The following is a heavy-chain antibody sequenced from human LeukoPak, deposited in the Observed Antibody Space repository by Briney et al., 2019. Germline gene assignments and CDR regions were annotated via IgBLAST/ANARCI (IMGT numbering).Heavy chain of an antibody. CDR2: ISGSSSYI. D-gene: IGHD1-26*01. CDR1: GFTFTNYI. J-gene: IGHJ3*02. CDR3: ARVFSLSVGATRGGAFDI. V-gene: IGHV3-21*01. Sequence: GGSLRLSCAASGFTFTNYIMSWVRQAPGKGLEWVSDISGSSSYIYYADSLKGRFTISRDNARNSLFLQMNSLRAEDTAVYFCARVFSLSVGATRGGAFDIWGQGTMVAVSS.